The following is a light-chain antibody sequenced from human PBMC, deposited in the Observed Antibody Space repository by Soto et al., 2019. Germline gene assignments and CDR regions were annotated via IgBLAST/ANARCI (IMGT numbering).Light chain of an antibody. J-gene: IGKJ4*01. CDR3: QQYGSSPLT. V-gene: IGKV3-20*01. CDR1: QSVSSSY. Sequence: ESVLTQSPGTLSLSPGERATLSCRASQSVSSSYLAWYQQKPGQAPRLLIYGASSNATGIPDRFSGNGSGTDFTLTISRLEPEDFAVYYCQQYGSSPLTFGGGIKVEIK. CDR2: GAS.